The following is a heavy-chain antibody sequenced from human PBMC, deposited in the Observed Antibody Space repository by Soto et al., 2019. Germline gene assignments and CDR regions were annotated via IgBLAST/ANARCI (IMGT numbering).Heavy chain of an antibody. CDR3: RRSSRYSMDV. CDR2: IFYTGST. D-gene: IGHD6-13*01. J-gene: IGHJ6*02. V-gene: IGHV4-59*08. CDR1: GGSISSSS. Sequence: PSETLSLTCTVSGGSISSSSWNWIRQAPGKRLEWIGCIFYTGSTNFNPSLESQVAMSLDTSKNQFSLNVISVTAADTAVYYCRRSSRYSMDVWGQGTTVTVSS.